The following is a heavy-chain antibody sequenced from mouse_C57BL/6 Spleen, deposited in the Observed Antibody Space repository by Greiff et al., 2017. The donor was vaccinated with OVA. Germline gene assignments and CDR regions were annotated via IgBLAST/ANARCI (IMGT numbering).Heavy chain of an antibody. CDR3: ATTGTDY. V-gene: IGHV1-55*01. J-gene: IGHJ2*01. D-gene: IGHD4-1*01. Sequence: VQLQESGPELVKPGASVKMSCKASGYTFTSYWITWVKQRPGQGLEWIGDIYPGSGSTNYNEKFKSKATLTVDTSSSTAYMQLSSLTSEDSAVYYCATTGTDYWGQGTTLTVSS. CDR2: IYPGSGST. CDR1: GYTFTSYW.